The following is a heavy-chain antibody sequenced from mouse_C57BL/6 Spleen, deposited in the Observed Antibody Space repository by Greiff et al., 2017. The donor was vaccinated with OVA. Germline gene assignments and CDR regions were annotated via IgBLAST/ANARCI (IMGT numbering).Heavy chain of an antibody. CDR1: GYTFTDYY. Sequence: VQLQESGPELVKPGASVKISCKASGYTFTDYYINWVKQRPGQGLEWIGWIFTGSGSTYYNEKFKGKATLTVDKSSSTAYMLLSSLTSEDSAVYFCARMSYDGYPAWFAYWGQGTLVTVSA. V-gene: IGHV1-75*01. CDR3: ARMSYDGYPAWFAY. D-gene: IGHD2-3*01. CDR2: IFTGSGST. J-gene: IGHJ3*01.